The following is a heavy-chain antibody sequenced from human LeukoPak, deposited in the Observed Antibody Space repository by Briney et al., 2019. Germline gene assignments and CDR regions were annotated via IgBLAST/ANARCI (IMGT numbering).Heavy chain of an antibody. V-gene: IGHV3-74*01. Sequence: GGSLRLSCAASGFTFSSYYMYWVRQAPGKGLVWVSRISIDGRSTAYADSVKGRSTISRDNAKNTLYLQMNSLRAEGTAVYYCVRYNWNSGVYWGQGTLVTVSS. J-gene: IGHJ4*02. D-gene: IGHD1-1*01. CDR1: GFTFSSYY. CDR3: VRYNWNSGVY. CDR2: ISIDGRST.